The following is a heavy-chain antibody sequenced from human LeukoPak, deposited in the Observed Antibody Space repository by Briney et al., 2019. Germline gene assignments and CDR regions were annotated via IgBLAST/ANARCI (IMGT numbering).Heavy chain of an antibody. J-gene: IGHJ4*02. D-gene: IGHD6-13*01. CDR1: GFTFSSYA. V-gene: IGHV3-23*01. Sequence: GGSLRLSCAASGFTFSSYAMSWVRQAPEKGLEWVSAIRGSGGSTYYADSVKGRFTISRDNSMNTLSLQMNSLRAEDTALYYCAKSSSWTYHYLDYWGQGALVTVSS. CDR3: AKSSSWTYHYLDY. CDR2: IRGSGGST.